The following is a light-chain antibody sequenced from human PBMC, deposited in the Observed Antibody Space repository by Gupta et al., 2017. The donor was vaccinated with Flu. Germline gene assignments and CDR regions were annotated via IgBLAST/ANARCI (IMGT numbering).Light chain of an antibody. V-gene: IGKV3-15*01. CDR2: GAS. Sequence: AILSVSPGERAALSCRASQSIGTNLAWYQQKPGQAPRLLMFGASTRATGIPARFSGSGSGTEFTLTISTRQSEDFAVYYCQQYTNWPLLTFGGGTQVEI. CDR1: QSIGTN. J-gene: IGKJ4*02. CDR3: QQYTNWPLLT.